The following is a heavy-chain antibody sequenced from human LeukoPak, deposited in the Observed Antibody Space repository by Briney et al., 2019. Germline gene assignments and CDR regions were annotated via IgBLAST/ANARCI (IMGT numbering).Heavy chain of an antibody. D-gene: IGHD3-10*01. V-gene: IGHV3-48*03. J-gene: IGHJ6*03. CDR3: ARGSYGSGSYYNAYYYYYMDV. CDR2: ISSSGSTI. Sequence: GGSLRLSCAASGFTFSSYAMHWVRQAPGKGLEWASYISSSGSTIYYADSVKGRFTISRDNAKNSLYLQMNSLRAEDTAVYYCARGSYGSGSYYNAYYYYYMDVWGKGTTVTISS. CDR1: GFTFSSYA.